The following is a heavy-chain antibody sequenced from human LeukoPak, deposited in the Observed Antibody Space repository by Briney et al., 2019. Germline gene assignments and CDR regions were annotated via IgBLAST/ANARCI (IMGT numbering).Heavy chain of an antibody. V-gene: IGHV3-33*08. Sequence: GGSLRLSCEASRFSFSSYAMHWVRQAPGKGLEWLAVIWYDGSNKYYADSVKGRFTISRDNSKNTLYLQMNSLRAEDTAVYYCARDQGLDIAVAGMGSNPSFDYWGQGTLVTVSS. CDR2: IWYDGSNK. D-gene: IGHD6-19*01. CDR1: RFSFSSYA. J-gene: IGHJ4*02. CDR3: ARDQGLDIAVAGMGSNPSFDY.